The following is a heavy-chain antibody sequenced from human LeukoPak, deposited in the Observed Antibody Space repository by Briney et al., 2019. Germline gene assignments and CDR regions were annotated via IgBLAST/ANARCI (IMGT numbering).Heavy chain of an antibody. Sequence: GGSLRLSCAASGFTFSTYSMSWVRQAPGKGLEWVANIKEDGSEKYYVDSVKGRFTISRDNAKNSLYLQMNSLRDEDTAVYYCARHRGMVEPTPFDSWGQGTLVTVSS. CDR2: IKEDGSEK. CDR3: ARHRGMVEPTPFDS. CDR1: GFTFSTYS. D-gene: IGHD1-26*01. J-gene: IGHJ4*02. V-gene: IGHV3-7*01.